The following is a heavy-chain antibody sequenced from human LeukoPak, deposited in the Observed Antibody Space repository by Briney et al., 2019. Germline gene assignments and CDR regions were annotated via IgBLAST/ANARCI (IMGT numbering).Heavy chain of an antibody. Sequence: SETLSLTCTVAGGSISSYYWSWIWQPPGKGLEWIGYIYYSGSTNYNPSLKSRVTISVDTSKNQFSLKLSSVTAADTAVYYCARDLGYCSSTSCYNNWFDPWGQGTLVTVSS. CDR3: ARDLGYCSSTSCYNNWFDP. CDR1: GGSISSYY. V-gene: IGHV4-59*01. CDR2: IYYSGST. J-gene: IGHJ5*02. D-gene: IGHD2-2*02.